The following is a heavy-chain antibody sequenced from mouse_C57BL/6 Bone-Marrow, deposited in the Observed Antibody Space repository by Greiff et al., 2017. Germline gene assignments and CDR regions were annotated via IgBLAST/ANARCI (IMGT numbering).Heavy chain of an antibody. V-gene: IGHV3-6*01. D-gene: IGHD3-2*02. Sequence: EVQLVESGPGLVKPSQSLSLTCSVTGYSITSGYYWNWIRQFPGNKLEWMGYISYDGSNNYNPSLKNRISITRDTSKHQFFLKLNSVTTEDTATYYCARGGAQATVAYWGQGTLVTVSA. CDR2: ISYDGSN. J-gene: IGHJ3*01. CDR1: GYSITSGYY. CDR3: ARGGAQATVAY.